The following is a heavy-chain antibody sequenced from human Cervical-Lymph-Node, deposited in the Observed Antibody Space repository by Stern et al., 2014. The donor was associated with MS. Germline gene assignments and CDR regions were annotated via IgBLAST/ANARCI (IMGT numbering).Heavy chain of an antibody. CDR2: IYSTGSP. Sequence: QVQLQESGPGLVKPSQTLSLTCTVSGGSISSGSYYWTWIRQPAGKGLEWIGHIYSTGSPKYNPSLKRRVTISGATSKNQFSQKRRSGTAADTAVYYCARDPPLTLKGAFDIWGQGTMVTVSS. V-gene: IGHV4-61*02. CDR1: GGSISSGSYY. CDR3: ARDPPLTLKGAFDI. J-gene: IGHJ3*02. D-gene: IGHD2-21*02.